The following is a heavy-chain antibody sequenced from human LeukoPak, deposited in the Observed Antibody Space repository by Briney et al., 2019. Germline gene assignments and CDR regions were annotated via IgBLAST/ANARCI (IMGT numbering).Heavy chain of an antibody. CDR2: IIPIFGTA. CDR3: ARYRRWLKEVFDY. D-gene: IGHD5-24*01. J-gene: IGHJ4*02. Sequence: GSSEKVSCKASGGTFSSYAISWVRQAPGQGLEWMGGIIPIFGTANYAQKFQGRVTITADESTSTAYMELSSLRSEDTAVYYCARYRRWLKEVFDYWGQGTLVTVSS. CDR1: GGTFSSYA. V-gene: IGHV1-69*01.